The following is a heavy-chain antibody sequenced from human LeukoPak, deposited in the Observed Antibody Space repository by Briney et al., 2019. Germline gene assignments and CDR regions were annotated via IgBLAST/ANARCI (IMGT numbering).Heavy chain of an antibody. V-gene: IGHV3-21*01. CDR1: GFTFSSYS. J-gene: IGHJ4*02. CDR2: ISSSSSYI. D-gene: IGHD2-2*01. Sequence: GGSLRLSCAASGFTFSSYSMNWVRQAPGKGLEWVSSISSSSSYIYYADSVKGRFTISRDNAKNSLYLQMNSLRAEDTAVYYCARVDSYPGGGFDYWGQGTLVTVSS. CDR3: ARVDSYPGGGFDY.